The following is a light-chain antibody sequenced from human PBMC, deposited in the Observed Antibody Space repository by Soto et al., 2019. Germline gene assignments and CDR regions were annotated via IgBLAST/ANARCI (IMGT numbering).Light chain of an antibody. Sequence: QSVLTRPASLSGSPGQSITISCTGTSSDVGGYNYVSWYQQHPGKAPKLMIYDVSNRPSGVSNRFSGSKSGNTASLTISGLQAEDEADYYCSSYRDSSTTHYVFGTGTKVTVL. CDR2: DVS. CDR1: SSDVGGYNY. V-gene: IGLV2-14*03. J-gene: IGLJ1*01. CDR3: SSYRDSSTTHYV.